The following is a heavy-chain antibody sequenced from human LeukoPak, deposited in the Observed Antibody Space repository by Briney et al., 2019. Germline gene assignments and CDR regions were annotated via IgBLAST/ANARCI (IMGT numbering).Heavy chain of an antibody. CDR2: INTDGSST. D-gene: IGHD3-3*01. J-gene: IGHJ4*02. CDR3: ARDRSYYDFWSGYAFDY. Sequence: GGSLRLSCAASGFTFSSYWMHWVRQAPGKGLVWVSRINTDGSSTSYADSVKGRFTISRDNAKNTLYLQMNSLRAEDTAVYYCARDRSYYDFWSGYAFDYWGQGTLVTVSS. V-gene: IGHV3-74*01. CDR1: GFTFSSYW.